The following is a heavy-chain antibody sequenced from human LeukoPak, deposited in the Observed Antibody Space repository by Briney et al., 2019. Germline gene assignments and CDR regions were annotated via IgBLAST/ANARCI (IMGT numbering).Heavy chain of an antibody. J-gene: IGHJ4*02. D-gene: IGHD5-18*01. V-gene: IGHV3-23*01. CDR3: AKDSVDTAMVTDFDY. CDR2: ISGSGGST. CDR1: GFTFSSYA. Sequence: GGSLRLSCAASGFTFSSYAMSWVRQAPGKGLEWVSAISGSGGSTYYADSVKGRFTVSRDNSKNTLYLQMNSLRAEDTAVYYCAKDSVDTAMVTDFDYWGQGTLVTVSS.